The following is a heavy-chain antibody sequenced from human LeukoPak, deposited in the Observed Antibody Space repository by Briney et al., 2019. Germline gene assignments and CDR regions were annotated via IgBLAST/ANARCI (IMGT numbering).Heavy chain of an antibody. CDR2: IYHSGGP. V-gene: IGHV4-59*08. CDR1: GGSISSTY. CDR3: ARRGRSSSWYGDAFDI. Sequence: SETLSLTCSVHGGSISSTYWSWIRQPPGKGLEWIGNIYHSGGPNYNPSLNGRVTISIDTSKNQFSLKLTSVTAADTAVCFCARRGRSSSWYGDAFDIWGQGTVVAVSS. D-gene: IGHD6-13*01. J-gene: IGHJ3*02.